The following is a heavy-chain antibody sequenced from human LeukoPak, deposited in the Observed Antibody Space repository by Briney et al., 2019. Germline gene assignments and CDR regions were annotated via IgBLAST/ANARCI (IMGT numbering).Heavy chain of an antibody. V-gene: IGHV3-20*04. D-gene: IGHD3-10*01. CDR2: INWNGGST. Sequence: GGSLRLSCAASVFTFSSYAMSWVRQAPGKGLEWVSGINWNGGSTGYADSVKGRFTISRDNAKNSLYLQMNSLRAEDTALYYCARITGYGMDVWGQGTTVTVSS. J-gene: IGHJ6*02. CDR3: ARITGYGMDV. CDR1: VFTFSSYA.